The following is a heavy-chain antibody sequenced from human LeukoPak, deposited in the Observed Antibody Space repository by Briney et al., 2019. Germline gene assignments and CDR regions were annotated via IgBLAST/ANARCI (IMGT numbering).Heavy chain of an antibody. V-gene: IGHV4-61*02. CDR2: IYTSGST. J-gene: IGHJ4*02. CDR1: GGSISSGSYY. CDR3: ARGPTYCSSSSCLQGE. Sequence: SETLSLTCTVSGGSISSGSYYWSWIRQPAGKGLEWIGRIYTSGSTNYNPSLKSRVTISEDTSKNQFSLKLSSVTAADTAVYYCARGPTYCSSSSCLQGEWGQGTLVTVSS. D-gene: IGHD2-15*01.